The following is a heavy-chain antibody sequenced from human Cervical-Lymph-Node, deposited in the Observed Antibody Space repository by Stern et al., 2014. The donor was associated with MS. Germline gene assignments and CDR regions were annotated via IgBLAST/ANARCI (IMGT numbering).Heavy chain of an antibody. D-gene: IGHD4-23*01. CDR2: INPDGRVE. V-gene: IGHV3-7*01. J-gene: IGHJ4*02. CDR3: VRDKRWSFDY. CDR1: GFTFSDHW. Sequence: EMQLVESGGGLVQPGGSLRLSCEASGFTFSDHWMIWVRQAPGKGLEWVAKINPDGRVESYVDSVRGRFTISRDNAKNSLFLQMNSLRADDTALYHCVRDKRWSFDYWGQGTLVTVSS.